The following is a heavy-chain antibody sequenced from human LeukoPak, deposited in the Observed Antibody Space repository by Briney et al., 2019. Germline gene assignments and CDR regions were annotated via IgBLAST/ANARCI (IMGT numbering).Heavy chain of an antibody. Sequence: GGSLRLSCAASGLTFSSYSMNWVRQAPGKGLEWVSYISSSSKTIYYADSVKGRFTISRDNAKNSLYLQMNSLRAEDTAVYYCARDRHYDYVWGTYRQDTFDFWGQGTLVTVSS. J-gene: IGHJ4*02. CDR1: GLTFSSYS. CDR2: ISSSSKTI. D-gene: IGHD3-16*02. V-gene: IGHV3-48*01. CDR3: ARDRHYDYVWGTYRQDTFDF.